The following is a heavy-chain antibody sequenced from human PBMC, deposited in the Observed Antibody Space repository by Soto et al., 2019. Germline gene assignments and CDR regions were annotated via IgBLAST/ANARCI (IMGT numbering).Heavy chain of an antibody. V-gene: IGHV3-30-3*01. CDR3: ARAGNDYGDYVRLGDYYYGMDV. J-gene: IGHJ6*02. D-gene: IGHD4-17*01. Sequence: QVQLVESGGGVVQPGRSLRLSCAASGFTFSSYAMHWVRQAPGKGLEWVAVISYDGSNKYYADSVKGRFTISRDNSKNTLYLQMNSRRAEDTAVYYCARAGNDYGDYVRLGDYYYGMDVWGQGTTVTVSS. CDR2: ISYDGSNK. CDR1: GFTFSSYA.